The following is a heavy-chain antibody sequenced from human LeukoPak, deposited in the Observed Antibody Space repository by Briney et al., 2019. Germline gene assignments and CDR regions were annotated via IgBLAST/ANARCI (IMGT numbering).Heavy chain of an antibody. J-gene: IGHJ4*02. CDR3: ARGSDTAAGLY. D-gene: IGHD6-13*01. Sequence: PSETLSLTCAVYGGSFSGYYWSWIRQPPGKGLEWIGEINHSGSTNYNSSLKSRVSISVDSSKNQFSLKVSSVTAADTAVYYCARGSDTAAGLYWGQGTLVTVSS. CDR1: GGSFSGYY. V-gene: IGHV4-34*01. CDR2: INHSGST.